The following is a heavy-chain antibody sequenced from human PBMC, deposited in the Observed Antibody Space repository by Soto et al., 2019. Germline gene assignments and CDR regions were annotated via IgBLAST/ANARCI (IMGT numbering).Heavy chain of an antibody. CDR1: GGSISRDY. CDR2: IYYSGST. Sequence: SETLSLTCTVSGGSISRDYYIWIRQSPGKGLEWIGHIYYSGSTNYNPSLKSRVTISVDTSKNQFSLKLSSVTAADTAVYYCARHAPVLRYFDWLPLDYWGQGTLVTVSS. V-gene: IGHV4-59*08. D-gene: IGHD3-9*01. J-gene: IGHJ4*02. CDR3: ARHAPVLRYFDWLPLDY.